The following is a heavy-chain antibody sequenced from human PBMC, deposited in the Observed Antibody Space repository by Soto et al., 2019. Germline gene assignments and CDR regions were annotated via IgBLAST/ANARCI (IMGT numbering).Heavy chain of an antibody. CDR3: ARDFYSSSSYYYYYYGMDV. CDR1: GDSVSSNSAA. Sequence: PSQTLSLTCVISGDSVSSNSAAWNWIRQSPSRGLEWLGRTYYRSKWYNDYAVSVKSRITINPDTSKNQFSLQLNSVTPEDTAVYYCARDFYSSSSYYYYYYGMDVWGQGTTVTVSS. J-gene: IGHJ6*02. D-gene: IGHD6-6*01. V-gene: IGHV6-1*01. CDR2: TYYRSKWYN.